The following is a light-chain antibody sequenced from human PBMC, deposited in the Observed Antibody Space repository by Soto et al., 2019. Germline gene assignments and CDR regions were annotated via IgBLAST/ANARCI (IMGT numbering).Light chain of an antibody. CDR2: KAS. CDR1: QSISSW. CDR3: QQYNSYSPLT. Sequence: DIQMTQSPSTLSASVGDRVTITCRASQSISSWLAWYQQKTGKAPKLLIYKASSLESGVPSRFSGSGSGTEFTLTISSLQPDDFATYYCQQYNSYSPLTFGQGTKLEIK. V-gene: IGKV1-5*03. J-gene: IGKJ2*01.